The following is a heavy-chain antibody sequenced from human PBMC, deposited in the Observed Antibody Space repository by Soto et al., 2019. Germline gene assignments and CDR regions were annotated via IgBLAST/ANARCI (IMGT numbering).Heavy chain of an antibody. J-gene: IGHJ5*02. CDR2: MNPNSGNT. D-gene: IGHD3-3*01. CDR1: GYTFTSYD. V-gene: IGHV1-8*01. Sequence: AASVKVSCKASGYTFTSYDINWVRQATGQGLEWMGWMNPNSGNTGYAQKFQGRVTMTRNTSISTAYMELSSLRSEDTAVYYCARDRRDFWSGYSNWFDPWGQGTLVTVSS. CDR3: ARDRRDFWSGYSNWFDP.